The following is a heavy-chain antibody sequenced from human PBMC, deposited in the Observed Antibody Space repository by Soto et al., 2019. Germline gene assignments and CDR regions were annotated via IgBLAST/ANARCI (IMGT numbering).Heavy chain of an antibody. D-gene: IGHD3-10*01. J-gene: IGHJ6*02. CDR2: IIPIFGTA. Sequence: ASVKVSCKASGVTFSSYAISWVRQAPGQGLEWMGGIIPIFGTANYAQKFQGRVTITADESTSTAYMELSSLRSEDTAVYYCARHSIATMVLGDDYYYCYGMDVWGQGTTVNVS. CDR1: GVTFSSYA. CDR3: ARHSIATMVLGDDYYYCYGMDV. V-gene: IGHV1-69*13.